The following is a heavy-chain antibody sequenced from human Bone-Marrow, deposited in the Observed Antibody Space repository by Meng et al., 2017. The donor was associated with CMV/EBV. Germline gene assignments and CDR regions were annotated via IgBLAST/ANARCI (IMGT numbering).Heavy chain of an antibody. D-gene: IGHD1-1*01. CDR3: ARDSEWERLWGRFDC. V-gene: IGHV4-34*01. CDR2: INHSGST. CDR1: GGSFSGYY. J-gene: IGHJ4*02. Sequence: SETLSLSCAVYGGSFSGYYWSWIRQPPGKGLEWIGEINHSGSTNYNPSLKSRVTISVDTSKNQFSLKQSSVTAADTAAYYCARDSEWERLWGRFDCWGQGMLVTVSS.